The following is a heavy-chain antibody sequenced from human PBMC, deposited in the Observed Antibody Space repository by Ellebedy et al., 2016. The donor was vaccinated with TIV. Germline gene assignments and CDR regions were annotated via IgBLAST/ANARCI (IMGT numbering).Heavy chain of an antibody. CDR3: AKDKFPSSIGPFDY. CDR2: ISWHSGDI. V-gene: IGHV3-9*01. J-gene: IGHJ4*02. CDR1: GFTFSSYA. Sequence: SLKISCAASGFTFSSYAMHWVRQAPGKGPEWVSGISWHSGDIGYADSVKGRFTISRDNAENSLSLQMDSLKTEDTALYYCAKDKFPSSIGPFDYWGQGTLVTVSS. D-gene: IGHD3-16*01.